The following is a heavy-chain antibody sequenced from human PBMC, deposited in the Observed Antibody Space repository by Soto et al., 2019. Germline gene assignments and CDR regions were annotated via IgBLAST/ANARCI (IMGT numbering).Heavy chain of an antibody. CDR3: ARRGVITYGMDV. D-gene: IGHD3-10*01. CDR1: GYSFTRYW. Sequence: GESLRITCTCYGYSFTRYWISWVRQMPGKGLEWMGIIYPGDSDTRYSPSFQGQVTISADKSISTAYLQWSSLKASDTAMYYCARRGVITYGMDVWGQGTTVTVSS. CDR2: IYPGDSDT. V-gene: IGHV5-51*01. J-gene: IGHJ6*02.